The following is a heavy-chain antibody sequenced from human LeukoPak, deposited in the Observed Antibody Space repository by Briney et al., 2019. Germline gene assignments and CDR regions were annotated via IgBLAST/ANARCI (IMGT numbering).Heavy chain of an antibody. J-gene: IGHJ4*02. D-gene: IGHD4-23*01. CDR1: GFTFSTYP. Sequence: GGSLRLSCAASGFTFSTYPMDWVRQALGKGLEWVAVISYDGSNEYYADYAKGRFTISRDNSKNTLYLQMNSLRGEDTAVYYCARDFAYGGNSIDYWGQGTLVTVSS. CDR2: ISYDGSNE. CDR3: ARDFAYGGNSIDY. V-gene: IGHV3-30*04.